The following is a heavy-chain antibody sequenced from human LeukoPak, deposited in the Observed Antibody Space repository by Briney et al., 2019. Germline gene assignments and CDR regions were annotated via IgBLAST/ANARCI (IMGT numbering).Heavy chain of an antibody. CDR3: AKEGGGIVATLGDY. Sequence: GGSLRLSCAASGFTFSSYSMNWVRQAPGKGLEWVSSISSSSSYIYYADSVKGRFTISRDNAKNSLYLQMNSLRAEDTAVYYCAKEGGGIVATLGDYWGQGTLVTVSS. CDR1: GFTFSSYS. D-gene: IGHD5-12*01. CDR2: ISSSSSYI. J-gene: IGHJ4*02. V-gene: IGHV3-21*04.